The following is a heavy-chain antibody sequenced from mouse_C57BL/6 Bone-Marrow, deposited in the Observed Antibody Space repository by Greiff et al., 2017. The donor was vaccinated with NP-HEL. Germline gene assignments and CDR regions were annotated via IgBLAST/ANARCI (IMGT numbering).Heavy chain of an antibody. V-gene: IGHV1-81*01. CDR1: GYTFTSSG. CDR2: LSPRSGHT. CDR3: ARGQRAY. Sequence: QVQLQQSGAELARPGASVKLSCKASGYTFTSSGISWVQPSTGPGLAWIGELSPRSGHTYYNEKFKGKATLTADKSSSTAYMELRSLTSEDSAVYFCARGQRAYWGQGTLVTVSA. J-gene: IGHJ3*01.